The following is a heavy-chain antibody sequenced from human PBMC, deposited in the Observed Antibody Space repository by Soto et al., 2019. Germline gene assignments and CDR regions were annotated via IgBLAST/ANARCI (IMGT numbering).Heavy chain of an antibody. CDR3: ARAPYSNAWYRFDL. V-gene: IGHV3-7*03. CDR2: IKHDGSVR. CDR1: GFTFSGYW. Sequence: QLVESGGGLVQPGGSLRLSCEASGFTFSGYWMSWVRQAPGKGLEWVADIKHDGSVRYYVDSVKGRLTIPRDNAKKQLYLQMNGLRAEDTALYYCARAPYSNAWYRFDLWGQGTLVTVSS. D-gene: IGHD4-4*01. J-gene: IGHJ4*02.